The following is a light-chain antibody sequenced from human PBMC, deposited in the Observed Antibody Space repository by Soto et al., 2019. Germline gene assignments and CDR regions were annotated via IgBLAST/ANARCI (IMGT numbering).Light chain of an antibody. Sequence: EIVMTQFPATLSVSPGEGATLSCRASQNVSSHLAWYQQKPGQAPRLLISGASTRATGVPVRFSGCGSGTDFTLTISSLQSEDFAVYYCQQYDMWPLTFGGGTKVDI. CDR2: GAS. CDR3: QQYDMWPLT. CDR1: QNVSSH. J-gene: IGKJ4*01. V-gene: IGKV3-15*01.